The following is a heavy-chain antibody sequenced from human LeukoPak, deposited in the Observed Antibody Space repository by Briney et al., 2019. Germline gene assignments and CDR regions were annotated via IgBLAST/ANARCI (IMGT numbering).Heavy chain of an antibody. CDR3: ARPYSSGRLDAFDI. Sequence: PSETLSLTCTVSGGSISSSSYYWGWIRQPPGKGLEWIGSIYYSGSTYYNPSLKSRVTISVDTSKNQFSLKLSSVTAADTAVYYCARPYSSGRLDAFDIWGQGTMVTVSS. D-gene: IGHD6-19*01. J-gene: IGHJ3*02. CDR1: GGSISSSSYY. V-gene: IGHV4-39*01. CDR2: IYYSGST.